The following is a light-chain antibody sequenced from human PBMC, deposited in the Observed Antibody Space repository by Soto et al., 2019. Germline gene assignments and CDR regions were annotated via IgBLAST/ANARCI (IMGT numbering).Light chain of an antibody. Sequence: EIVMTQSPATLSVSPGERATLSCRASQSVGSDLAWYQQRPGQAPRLVIFGASTRATGIPARFSGSESGTEFTLTISSLQSEDLAVYFCQQYNNWPPYTFGQGTKLEIK. CDR2: GAS. J-gene: IGKJ2*01. V-gene: IGKV3-15*01. CDR3: QQYNNWPPYT. CDR1: QSVGSD.